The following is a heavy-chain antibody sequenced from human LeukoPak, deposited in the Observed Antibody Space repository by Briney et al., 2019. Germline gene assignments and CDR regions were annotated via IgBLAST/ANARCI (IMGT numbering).Heavy chain of an antibody. CDR1: GGSFSGYY. J-gene: IGHJ3*02. CDR3: ARDREIRGPISLLDI. Sequence: SETLSLTCAVYGGSFSGYYWGWIRQPPGKGLEWIGSIYYSGSTYYNPSLKSRVTISVDTSKNQVSLKLSSVTAADTAVYYCARDREIRGPISLLDIWGQGTTVTVSS. CDR2: IYYSGST. V-gene: IGHV4-34*01. D-gene: IGHD3-10*01.